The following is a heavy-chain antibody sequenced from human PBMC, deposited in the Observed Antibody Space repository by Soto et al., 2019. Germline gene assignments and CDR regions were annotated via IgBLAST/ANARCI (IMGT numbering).Heavy chain of an antibody. J-gene: IGHJ4*02. CDR3: ARRYSSSSDY. Sequence: VQLQESGPGLVKPSETLSLTCTVSGGSISSYYWSWIRQPPGKGLEWIGYIFYSGSTNYNPSLKSRVPISVDTSKNQFSLKLSSVTAADTAVYYCARRYSSSSDYWGQGTLVTVSS. V-gene: IGHV4-59*12. CDR2: IFYSGST. CDR1: GGSISSYY. D-gene: IGHD6-13*01.